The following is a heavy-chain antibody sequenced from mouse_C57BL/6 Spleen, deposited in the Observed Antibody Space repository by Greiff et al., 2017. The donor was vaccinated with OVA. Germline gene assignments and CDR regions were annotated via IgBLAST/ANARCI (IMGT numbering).Heavy chain of an antibody. CDR3: AITCGCCIFDY. D-gene: IGHD1-1*02. J-gene: IGHJ2*01. CDR2: IHPSDSDT. CDR1: GYTFTSYW. V-gene: IGHV1-74*01. Sequence: QVQLQQPGAELVKPGASVKVSCKASGYTFTSYWMPWVNQRPGQGLEWIGRIHPSDSDTNYTQKFKGKATLSVDKASSTAYMQLSSLTSEDSAVYYCAITCGCCIFDYWGQGTPLTVSS.